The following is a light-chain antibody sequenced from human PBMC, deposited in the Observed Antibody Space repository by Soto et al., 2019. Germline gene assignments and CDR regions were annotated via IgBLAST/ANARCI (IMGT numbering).Light chain of an antibody. CDR2: AAS. Sequence: DIQVTQSPSSLSASVGDRVTIHCRASQGISTYLAWYQQKPGKVPQILISAASAVHSGVPSRFSGSGSGTDFTLTISSLQPEDAATYYCQKYNSAPWTFGQGTKVDIK. CDR3: QKYNSAPWT. V-gene: IGKV1-27*01. J-gene: IGKJ1*01. CDR1: QGISTY.